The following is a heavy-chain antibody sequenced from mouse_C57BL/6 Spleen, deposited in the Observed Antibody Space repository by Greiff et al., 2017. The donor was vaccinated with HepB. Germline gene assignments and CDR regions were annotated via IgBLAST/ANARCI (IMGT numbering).Heavy chain of an antibody. CDR2: IDPEDGET. CDR3: ARRWLPPWFAY. J-gene: IGHJ3*01. D-gene: IGHD2-2*01. CDR1: GFNIKDYY. Sequence: EVNVVESGAELVKPGASVKLSCTASGFNIKDYYMHWVKQRTEQGLEWIGRIDPEDGETKYAPKFQGKATITADTSSNTAYLQLSSLTSEDTAVYYCARRWLPPWFAYWGQGTLVTVSA. V-gene: IGHV14-2*01.